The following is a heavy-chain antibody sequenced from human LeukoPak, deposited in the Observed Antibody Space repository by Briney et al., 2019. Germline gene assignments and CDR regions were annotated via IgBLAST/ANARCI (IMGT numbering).Heavy chain of an antibody. Sequence: GGSLRLSCAASGFTVSSNYMSWVRQAPGKGLEWVSVIYSGGSTYCADSVKGRFTISRDNSKNTLYLQMNSLRAEDTAVYYCARMSTVATYFDYWGQGTLVTVSS. CDR2: IYSGGST. D-gene: IGHD4-11*01. CDR1: GFTVSSNY. CDR3: ARMSTVATYFDY. V-gene: IGHV3-66*02. J-gene: IGHJ4*02.